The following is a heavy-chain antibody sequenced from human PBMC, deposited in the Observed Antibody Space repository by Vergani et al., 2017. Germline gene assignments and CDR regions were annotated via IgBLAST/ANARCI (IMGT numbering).Heavy chain of an antibody. D-gene: IGHD2-21*01. V-gene: IGHV5-51*01. Sequence: EVMLVPSGAEVKTPGESLKISCKYSESSFISNEIAWVRQMSGKGLQWMWNINPIDSKIAYSPSFQGQAIMSLDKSITTAYLQWRSLKASDTAIYYCTRHVPCGDGACLHFDHWGQGTQVTVSS. CDR2: INPIDSKI. CDR3: TRHVPCGDGACLHFDH. J-gene: IGHJ4*02. CDR1: ESSFISNE.